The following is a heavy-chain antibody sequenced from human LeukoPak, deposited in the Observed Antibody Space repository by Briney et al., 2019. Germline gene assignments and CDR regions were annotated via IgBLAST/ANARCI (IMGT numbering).Heavy chain of an antibody. D-gene: IGHD6-6*01. CDR3: ARETLAARMFDY. J-gene: IGHJ4*02. V-gene: IGHV3-48*01. Sequence: GGSLRLSCAASGFTFSSYGMNWVRQAPGKGLEWISYISSRSSTIYYADSVKGRFTISRDNAKNSLYLQMKSLRAEDTALYYCARETLAARMFDYWGQGALVTVSS. CDR2: ISSRSSTI. CDR1: GFTFSSYG.